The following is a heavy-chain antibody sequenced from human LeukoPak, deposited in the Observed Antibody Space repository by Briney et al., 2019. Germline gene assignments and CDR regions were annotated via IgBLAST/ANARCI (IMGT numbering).Heavy chain of an antibody. CDR2: ISGSGGST. J-gene: IGHJ4*02. Sequence: SCKASGGTFSSYAISWVRQAPGKGLEWVSAISGSGGSTYYADSVKGRFTISRDNSKNTLYLQMNSLRAEDTAVYYCAKDYDYVWGSYRQPIDYWGQGTLVTVSS. CDR1: GGTFSSYA. V-gene: IGHV3-23*01. D-gene: IGHD3-16*02. CDR3: AKDYDYVWGSYRQPIDY.